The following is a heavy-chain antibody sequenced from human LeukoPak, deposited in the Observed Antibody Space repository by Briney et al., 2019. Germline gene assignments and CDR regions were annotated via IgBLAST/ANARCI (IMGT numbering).Heavy chain of an antibody. CDR1: GFTFSSYA. D-gene: IGHD1-26*01. CDR2: ISYDGSNK. J-gene: IGHJ3*02. CDR3: AKTLRELSGGAFDI. Sequence: HPGGSLRLSCAASGFTFSSYAMHWVRQAPGKGLEWVAVISYDGSNKYYADSVKGRFTISRDNSKNTLYLQMNSLRAEDTAVYYCAKTLRELSGGAFDIWGQGTMVTVSS. V-gene: IGHV3-30-3*02.